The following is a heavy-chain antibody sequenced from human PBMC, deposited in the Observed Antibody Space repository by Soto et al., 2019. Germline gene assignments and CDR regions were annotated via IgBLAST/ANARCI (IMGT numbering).Heavy chain of an antibody. CDR1: GGSFSSGGYY. CDR2: IYYSGST. J-gene: IGHJ4*02. D-gene: IGHD5-18*01. CDR3: ARVGSGGYSYGHFDY. Sequence: QVQLQESGPGLVKPSQTLSLTCTVSGGSFSSGGYYWSWIRQHPGKGLEWIGYIYYSGSTYYNPSLKSRVTISVDTSKNQFSLKLSSVTAADTAVYYCARVGSGGYSYGHFDYWGQGTLVTVSS. V-gene: IGHV4-31*03.